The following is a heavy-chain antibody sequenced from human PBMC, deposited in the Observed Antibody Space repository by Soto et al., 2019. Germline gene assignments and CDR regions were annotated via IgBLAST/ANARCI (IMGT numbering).Heavy chain of an antibody. V-gene: IGHV3-30*18. CDR3: ANLGRGRFGESNYYYGMDV. J-gene: IGHJ6*02. D-gene: IGHD3-10*01. CDR1: GFTFSSYG. CDR2: ISYDGSNK. Sequence: GGSLRLSCAASGFTFSSYGMHWVRQAPGKGLEWVAVISYDGSNKYYADSVKGRFTISRDNSKNTLYLQMNSLRAEDTAVYYCANLGRGRFGESNYYYGMDVWGQGTTVTVSS.